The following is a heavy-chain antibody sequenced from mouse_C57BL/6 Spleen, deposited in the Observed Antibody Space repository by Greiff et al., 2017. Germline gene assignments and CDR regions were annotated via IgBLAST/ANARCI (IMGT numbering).Heavy chain of an antibody. CDR2: IWGDGST. CDR1: GFLLTSYG. CDR3: AKEGSNYPYYAMDY. V-gene: IGHV2-3*01. Sequence: VKLMESGPGLVAPSQSLSITCTVSGFLLTSYGVSWVRQPPGKGLGWLGVIWGDGSTNYHSALISRLSISKDNSKSQVFLKLNSLQTDDTATYYCAKEGSNYPYYAMDYWGQGTSVTVSS. D-gene: IGHD2-5*01. J-gene: IGHJ4*01.